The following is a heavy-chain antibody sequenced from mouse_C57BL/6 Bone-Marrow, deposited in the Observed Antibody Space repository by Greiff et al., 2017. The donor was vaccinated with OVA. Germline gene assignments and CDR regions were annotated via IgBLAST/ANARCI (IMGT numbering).Heavy chain of an antibody. J-gene: IGHJ3*01. CDR3: ARSIYYDYDVPAWFAY. CDR2: INPNNGGT. V-gene: IGHV1-18*01. Sequence: EVQLQQSGPELVKPGASVKIPCKASGYTFTDYNMDWVKQSHGKSLEWIGDINPNNGGTIYNQKFKGKATLTVDKSSSTAYMELRSLTSEDTAVYYCARSIYYDYDVPAWFAYWGQGTLVTVSA. D-gene: IGHD2-4*01. CDR1: GYTFTDYN.